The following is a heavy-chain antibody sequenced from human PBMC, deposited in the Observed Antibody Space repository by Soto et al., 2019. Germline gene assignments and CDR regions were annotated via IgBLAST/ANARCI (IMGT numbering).Heavy chain of an antibody. Sequence: QVQLVESGGGVVQPGRSLRLSCAASGFTFSSYGMHWVRQAPGKGLEWVAVIWYDGSNKYYADSVKGRFTISRDNSKNTLYRQMNSLRAEDTAVYYCARETRDSSGSRYWYFDLWGRGTLVTVSS. CDR1: GFTFSSYG. J-gene: IGHJ2*01. CDR3: ARETRDSSGSRYWYFDL. V-gene: IGHV3-33*01. D-gene: IGHD3-22*01. CDR2: IWYDGSNK.